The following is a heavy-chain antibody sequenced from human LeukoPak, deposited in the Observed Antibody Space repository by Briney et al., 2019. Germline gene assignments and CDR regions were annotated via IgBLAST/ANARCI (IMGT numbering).Heavy chain of an antibody. J-gene: IGHJ4*02. CDR1: GFTFSSYG. V-gene: IGHV3-30*02. CDR3: ARENYDSSGYVDY. D-gene: IGHD3-22*01. Sequence: GGSLRLSCGASGFTFSSYGMHWVRQAPGKGLEWVAFIRYDGSNKYYADSVKGRFTISRDNSKNTLYLQMNSLRVEDTAVYYCARENYDSSGYVDYWGQGTLVTVSS. CDR2: IRYDGSNK.